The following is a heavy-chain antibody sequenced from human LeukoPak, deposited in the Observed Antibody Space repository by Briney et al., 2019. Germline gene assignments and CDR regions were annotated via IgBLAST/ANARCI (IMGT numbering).Heavy chain of an antibody. D-gene: IGHD3-9*01. J-gene: IGHJ4*02. CDR1: GGSFSGYY. CDR2: INHSGST. Sequence: SETLSLTCAVYGGSFSGYYWSWIRQPPGKGLEWIGEINHSGSTNYNPSLKSRVTISVDTSKNQFSLKLSSVTAADTAVYYCARSTSSEYDIYHFDFWGQGTLVTVSS. V-gene: IGHV4-34*01. CDR3: ARSTSSEYDIYHFDF.